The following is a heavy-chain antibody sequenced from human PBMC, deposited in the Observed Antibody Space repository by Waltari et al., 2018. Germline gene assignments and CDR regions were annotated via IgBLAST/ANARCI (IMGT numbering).Heavy chain of an antibody. CDR3: VRDHNGAALDY. CDR2: IYSGGGT. D-gene: IGHD2-8*01. J-gene: IGHJ4*02. CDR1: GLTVSSNF. V-gene: IGHV3-53*02. Sequence: EVQLVETGGGSIQPGGSLRLSCAASGLTVSSNFMSWVRQAPGKGLEWVSVIYSGGGTDYADSVKGRFTISRDNSKNTMYLQMSSLRAEDTAVYYCVRDHNGAALDYWGQGTLVTVSS.